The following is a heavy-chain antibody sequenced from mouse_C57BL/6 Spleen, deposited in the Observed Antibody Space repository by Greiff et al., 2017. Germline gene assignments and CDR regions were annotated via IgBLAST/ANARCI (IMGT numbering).Heavy chain of an antibody. CDR3: ARQGSITTYYAMDY. CDR2: IYPNSGGT. Sequence: QVQLQQPGAELVKPGASVKLSCKASGYTFTSYWMHWVKQRPGRGLEWIGRIYPNSGGTKYNEKFKSKATLTVDKSSSTAYMQLSSLTSEDSAVYYCARQGSITTYYAMDYWGQGTSVTVSS. CDR1: GYTFTSYW. J-gene: IGHJ4*01. D-gene: IGHD1-1*01. V-gene: IGHV1-72*01.